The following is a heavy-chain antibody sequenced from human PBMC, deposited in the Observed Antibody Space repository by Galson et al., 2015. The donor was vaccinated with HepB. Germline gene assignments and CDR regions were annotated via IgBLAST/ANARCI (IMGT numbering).Heavy chain of an antibody. V-gene: IGHV3-48*01. CDR2: ISSSSSTI. Sequence: SLRLSCAASGFTFSSYSMNWVRQAPGKGLEWVSYISSSSSTIYYADSVKGRFTISRDNAKNSLYLQMNSLRAEDTAVYYCAVAAAGTQSPFEDWGQGTLVTVSS. CDR3: AVAAAGTQSPFED. CDR1: GFTFSSYS. D-gene: IGHD6-13*01. J-gene: IGHJ4*02.